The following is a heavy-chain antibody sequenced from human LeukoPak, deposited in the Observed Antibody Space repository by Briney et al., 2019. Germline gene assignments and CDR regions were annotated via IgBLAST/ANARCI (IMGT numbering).Heavy chain of an antibody. CDR1: GFTFDDYA. D-gene: IGHD3-16*02. Sequence: PGGPLRLSCAASGFTFDDYAMHWVRQAPGKGLEWVSGISWNSGSIGYADSVKGRFTISRDNAKNSLYLQMNSLRAEDTALYYCAKDLYRLGNYMDVWGKGTTVTISS. J-gene: IGHJ6*03. CDR3: AKDLYRLGNYMDV. CDR2: ISWNSGSI. V-gene: IGHV3-9*01.